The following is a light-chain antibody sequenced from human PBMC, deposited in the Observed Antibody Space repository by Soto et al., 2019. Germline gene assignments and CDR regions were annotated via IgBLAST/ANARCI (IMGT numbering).Light chain of an antibody. V-gene: IGKV3-15*01. CDR1: QSVSSN. CDR3: QQYNNWPPWT. CDR2: GAS. J-gene: IGKJ1*01. Sequence: EIVMTQSPATLSVSPGERATLSCRASQSVSSNLAWYQQKPGQAPRLLIYGASTRATGIPARFSGSGSGTEFTLTISSLQSEYVAFYYCQQYNNWPPWTFGQGTKVEIK.